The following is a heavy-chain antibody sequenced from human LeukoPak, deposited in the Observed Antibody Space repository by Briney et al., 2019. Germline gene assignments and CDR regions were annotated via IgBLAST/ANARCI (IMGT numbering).Heavy chain of an antibody. V-gene: IGHV3-48*01. Sequence: GGSLRLSCAASGFTFSTYNMNWVRQAPGKGLEWVSYISSSGSSIYYADPVKGRFTVSRDNAKNSLYLQMNSLRAEDTAVYYCAKVQLITMIVVDAFDIWGQGTMVTVSS. CDR1: GFTFSTYN. J-gene: IGHJ3*02. CDR3: AKVQLITMIVVDAFDI. D-gene: IGHD3-22*01. CDR2: ISSSGSSI.